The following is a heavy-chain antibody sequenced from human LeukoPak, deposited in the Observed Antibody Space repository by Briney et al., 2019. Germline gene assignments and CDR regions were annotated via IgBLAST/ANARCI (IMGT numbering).Heavy chain of an antibody. CDR3: TRAGYDFWSGYYTGMVGYYFDY. Sequence: GGSLRLSCTASGFTFGDYAMSWVRQAPGEGVEWVGFIRSKAYGGTTEYAASVKGRFTISRDDSKSIAYLQMNSLKTEDTAVYYCTRAGYDFWSGYYTGMVGYYFDYWGQGTLVTVSS. V-gene: IGHV3-49*04. J-gene: IGHJ4*02. CDR1: GFTFGDYA. CDR2: IRSKAYGGTT. D-gene: IGHD3-3*01.